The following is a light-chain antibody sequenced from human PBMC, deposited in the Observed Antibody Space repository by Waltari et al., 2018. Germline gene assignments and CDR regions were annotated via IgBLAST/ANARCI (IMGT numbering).Light chain of an antibody. Sequence: EIVMTQFPDSLAVSLGERATINCKSSQSVLYSANSRNYLSWYQLKPGQPPKVLIYWASTRASGVPDRFSGSGSGTDFTLTISSLRAEDVAVYYCQQYYDTPYSFGQGTKLEIK. J-gene: IGKJ2*03. V-gene: IGKV4-1*01. CDR2: WAS. CDR1: QSVLYSANSRNY. CDR3: QQYYDTPYS.